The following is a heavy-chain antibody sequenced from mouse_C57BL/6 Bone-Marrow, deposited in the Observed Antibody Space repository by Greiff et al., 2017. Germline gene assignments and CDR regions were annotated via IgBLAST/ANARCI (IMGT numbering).Heavy chain of an antibody. CDR1: GFTFSSYG. J-gene: IGHJ2*01. V-gene: IGHV5-6*01. CDR2: ISSGGSYT. D-gene: IGHD2-3*01. Sequence: DVQLVESGGDLVKPGGSLKLSCAASGFTFSSYGMSWVRQTPDKRLEWVATISSGGSYTYYPDSVKGRFTISRDNAKNTLYLQMSSLKSEDTAMYYCARGDGYYFGGYFDYWGQGTTLTVSS. CDR3: ARGDGYYFGGYFDY.